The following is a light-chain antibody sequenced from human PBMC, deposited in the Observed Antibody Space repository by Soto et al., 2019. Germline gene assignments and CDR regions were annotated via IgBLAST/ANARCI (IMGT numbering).Light chain of an antibody. CDR1: QSVSSIY. V-gene: IGKV3-20*01. Sequence: EIVLTQSPGTLSLSPGERATLSGRASQSVSSIYLAWYQQKPGQAPRLLIYGASSRATGIPDRFSGSGSGTDFTLTISRLEPEDFAVYYCQQYGSSALTFGGGTKVEIK. J-gene: IGKJ4*01. CDR2: GAS. CDR3: QQYGSSALT.